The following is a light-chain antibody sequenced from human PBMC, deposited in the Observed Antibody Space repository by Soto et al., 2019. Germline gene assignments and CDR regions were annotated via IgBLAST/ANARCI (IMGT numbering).Light chain of an antibody. CDR3: AAWDDSLSGHVV. CDR2: RNN. V-gene: IGLV1-47*01. CDR1: SSNIGSNY. Sequence: QSVLTQPPSASRTPGQRVTISCSGSSSNIGSNYVYWYQHLPGTAPKLLIYRNNQRPSGVPDRFSGSKSGTSASLAISGLRSEDEADYYCAAWDDSLSGHVVFGGGTKLTVL. J-gene: IGLJ2*01.